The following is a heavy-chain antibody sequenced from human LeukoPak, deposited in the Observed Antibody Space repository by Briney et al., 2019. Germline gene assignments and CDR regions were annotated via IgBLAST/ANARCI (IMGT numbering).Heavy chain of an antibody. CDR1: GYKFIDSW. Sequence: GESLKISCKASGYKFIDSWIGWVRQMPGKGLEWMAIMFVRDSRPQYSPSFEGQVTILADKSISTAYLQWSSLKASDTAIYYCAKPEYFAAHYWGQGTLVTVST. CDR3: AKPEYFAAHY. D-gene: IGHD6-6*01. CDR2: MFVRDSRP. V-gene: IGHV5-51*01. J-gene: IGHJ4*02.